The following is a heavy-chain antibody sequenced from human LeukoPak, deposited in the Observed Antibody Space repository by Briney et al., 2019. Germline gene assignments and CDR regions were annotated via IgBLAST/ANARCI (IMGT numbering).Heavy chain of an antibody. CDR1: GGTFSSYA. CDR3: ARDRHERWLQFHAALDI. J-gene: IGHJ3*02. V-gene: IGHV1-69*05. Sequence: SVKVSCKASGGTFSSYAISWVRQAPGQGLEWMGGIIPIFGTANYAQKFQGRVTITTDESTSTAYMELSSLRSEDTAVYYCARDRHERWLQFHAALDIWGQGTMVTVSS. CDR2: IIPIFGTA. D-gene: IGHD5-24*01.